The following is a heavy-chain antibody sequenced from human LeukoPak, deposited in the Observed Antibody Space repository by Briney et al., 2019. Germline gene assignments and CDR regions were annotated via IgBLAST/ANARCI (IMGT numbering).Heavy chain of an antibody. V-gene: IGHV3-23*01. Sequence: GGSLRLSCAASGFTFSTCAMHWVRQAPGKGLEWVSSITGSGDYTYYIDSVKGRFTISRDNSRNILYLQMNSLRGEDTALYYCAKDGLYYDGSAHVYYFDYWGQGTLVAVSS. J-gene: IGHJ4*02. CDR3: AKDGLYYDGSAHVYYFDY. D-gene: IGHD3-22*01. CDR2: ITGSGDYT. CDR1: GFTFSTCA.